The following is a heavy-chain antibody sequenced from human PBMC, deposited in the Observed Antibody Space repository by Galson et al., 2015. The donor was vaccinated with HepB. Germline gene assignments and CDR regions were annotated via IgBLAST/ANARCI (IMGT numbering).Heavy chain of an antibody. CDR3: ARSATRYVDIVATNAPPFDY. V-gene: IGHV1-18*01. Sequence: SVKVSCKASGYTFTSYGISWVRQAPGQGLEWMGWISAYNGNTNYAQKLQGRVTMTTDTSTSTAYMELRSLRSDDTAVYYCARSATRYVDIVATNAPPFDYWGQGTLVTVSS. CDR2: ISAYNGNT. J-gene: IGHJ4*02. D-gene: IGHD5-12*01. CDR1: GYTFTSYG.